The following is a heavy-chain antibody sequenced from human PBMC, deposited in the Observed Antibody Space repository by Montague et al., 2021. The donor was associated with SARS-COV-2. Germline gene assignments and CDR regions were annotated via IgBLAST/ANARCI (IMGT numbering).Heavy chain of an antibody. CDR1: GFTFGDYA. V-gene: IGHV3-9*01. CDR2: ISWNSGSI. J-gene: IGHJ6*02. CDR3: AKDMGSRVYYYSSGFEATGGYGMDV. D-gene: IGHD3-22*01. Sequence: SLRLSCAASGFTFGDYAMHWVRQAPGKGLEWVSGISWNSGSIGYADSVKGRFTISRYNAKNSLYLQMNSLRAEDTALYYCAKDMGSRVYYYSSGFEATGGYGMDVWGQGTTVTVSS.